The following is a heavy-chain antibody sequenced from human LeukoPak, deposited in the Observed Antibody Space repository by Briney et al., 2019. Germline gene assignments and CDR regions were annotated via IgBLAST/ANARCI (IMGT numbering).Heavy chain of an antibody. J-gene: IGHJ3*02. V-gene: IGHV1-8*01. CDR1: GYTFTSYD. D-gene: IGHD4-17*01. Sequence: EASVKVSCKASGYTFTSYDINWVRQATGQGLEWMGWMDPNSGNTGYAQKFQGRVTMTRNTSISTAYTELSSLRSEDTAVYYCASPAMTTVTPGAFDIWGQGTMVTVSS. CDR3: ASPAMTTVTPGAFDI. CDR2: MDPNSGNT.